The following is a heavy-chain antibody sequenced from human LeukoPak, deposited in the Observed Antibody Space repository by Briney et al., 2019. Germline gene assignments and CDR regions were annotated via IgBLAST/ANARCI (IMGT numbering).Heavy chain of an antibody. J-gene: IGHJ4*02. V-gene: IGHV3-30*01. D-gene: IGHD3-22*01. CDR1: GFTFSSYA. CDR3: ARGVVITSEYFDY. Sequence: GRSLRLSCAASGFTFSSYAMHWVRQAPGKGLEWVAVISYDGSNKYCADSVKGRFTISRDNSKNTLYLQMNSLRAEDTAVYYCARGVVITSEYFDYWGQGTLVTVSS. CDR2: ISYDGSNK.